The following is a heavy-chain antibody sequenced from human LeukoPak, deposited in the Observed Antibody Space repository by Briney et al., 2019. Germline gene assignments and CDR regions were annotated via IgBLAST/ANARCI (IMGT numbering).Heavy chain of an antibody. CDR2: IKEDGSER. V-gene: IGHV3-7*01. Sequence: PGGSLRLSCAASGFTFSSYWMSWVRQAPGKGLEWVANIKEDGSERNYVDSVKGRFTISRDDAKKSLFLQMNSLRAEDTAAYYCATMIFGGGFDYWGQGTLVTVSS. D-gene: IGHD3/OR15-3a*01. J-gene: IGHJ4*02. CDR1: GFTFSSYW. CDR3: ATMIFGGGFDY.